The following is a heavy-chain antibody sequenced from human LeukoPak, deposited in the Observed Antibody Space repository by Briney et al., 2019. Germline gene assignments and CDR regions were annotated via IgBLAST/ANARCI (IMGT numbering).Heavy chain of an antibody. D-gene: IGHD4-23*01. Sequence: MALETLSLTCAVYGGSFSGYYWSWIRQPPGKGLEWIGEINHSGSTNYNPSLKSRVTISVDTSKNQFSLKLSSVTAADTAVYYCARVSVVTRSYWYFDLWGRGTLVTVSS. J-gene: IGHJ2*01. CDR1: GGSFSGYY. CDR3: ARVSVVTRSYWYFDL. V-gene: IGHV4-34*01. CDR2: INHSGST.